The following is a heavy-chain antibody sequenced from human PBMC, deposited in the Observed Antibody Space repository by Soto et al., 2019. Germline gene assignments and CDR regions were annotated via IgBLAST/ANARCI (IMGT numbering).Heavy chain of an antibody. V-gene: IGHV1-18*01. CDR1: GYRFTSYG. J-gene: IGHJ4*02. D-gene: IGHD3-10*01. CDR2: INPDNHNT. Sequence: QVQLVQSGAEVKKRGASVKVSCKVSGYRFTSYGINWVRQAPGQGLEWVGWINPDNHNTNYAQKFQDRVSLTTDTSTNTAYMELRGLRSDDTAVYYCARVRFGDPFDFWGQGSLVTVSS. CDR3: ARVRFGDPFDF.